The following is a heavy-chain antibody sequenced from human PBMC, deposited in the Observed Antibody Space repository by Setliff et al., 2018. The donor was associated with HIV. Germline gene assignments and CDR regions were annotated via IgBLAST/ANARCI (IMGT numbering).Heavy chain of an antibody. V-gene: IGHV1-46*01. J-gene: IGHJ6*03. CDR1: GYSLTNYY. CDR3: ARAYCSTTSCSTSYHYYYMDV. D-gene: IGHD2-2*01. Sequence: ASVKVSCKASGYSLTNYYMHWVRQAPGQGLEWMGIINPSGGSTSYAQKFQGRVTMTRDTSTSTVYMALSSLRSEDTAVYYCARAYCSTTSCSTSYHYYYMDVRGKGTTVTVSS. CDR2: INPSGGST.